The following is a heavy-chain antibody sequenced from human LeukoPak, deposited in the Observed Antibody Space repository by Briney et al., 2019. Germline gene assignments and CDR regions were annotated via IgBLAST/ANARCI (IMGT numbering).Heavy chain of an antibody. CDR3: AKDRVAVAGYNWFDP. CDR1: GFTFSSYS. Sequence: GGSLRLSCAASGFTFSSYSMDWVRQAPGKGLEWVSAISGSGGSTYYADSVKGRFTISRDNSKNTLYLQMNSLRAEDTAVYYCAKDRVAVAGYNWFDPWGQGTLVTVSS. D-gene: IGHD6-19*01. J-gene: IGHJ5*02. V-gene: IGHV3-23*01. CDR2: ISGSGGST.